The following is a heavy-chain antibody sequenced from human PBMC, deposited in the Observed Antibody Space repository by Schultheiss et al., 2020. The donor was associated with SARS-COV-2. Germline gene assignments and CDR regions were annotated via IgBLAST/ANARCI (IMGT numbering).Heavy chain of an antibody. Sequence: ASVKVSCKASGDNFSSYAFNWVRQAPGQGLEWMGWISAYNGNTNYAQKLQGRVTMTTDTSTSTAYMELRSLRSDDTAVYYCARDLGLAVAPRSDYWGQGTLVTVSS. J-gene: IGHJ4*02. CDR2: ISAYNGNT. V-gene: IGHV1-18*01. D-gene: IGHD6-19*01. CDR3: ARDLGLAVAPRSDY. CDR1: GDNFSSYA.